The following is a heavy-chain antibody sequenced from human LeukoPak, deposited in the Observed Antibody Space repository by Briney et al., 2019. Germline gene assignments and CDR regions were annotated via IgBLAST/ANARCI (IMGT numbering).Heavy chain of an antibody. V-gene: IGHV3-53*01. CDR2: IYSGGST. CDR1: GFTVSSNY. J-gene: IGHJ4*02. CDR3: AKVPFVCGDCYSPYYFDY. Sequence: GGSLRLSCAASGFTVSSNYMSWVRQAPGKGLEWVSVIYSGGSTYYADSVKGRFTISRDNSKNTLYLQMNSLRAEDTAVYYCAKVPFVCGDCYSPYYFDYWGQGTLVTVSS. D-gene: IGHD2-21*01.